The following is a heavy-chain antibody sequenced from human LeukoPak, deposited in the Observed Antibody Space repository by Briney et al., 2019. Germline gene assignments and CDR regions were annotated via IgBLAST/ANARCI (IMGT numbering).Heavy chain of an antibody. CDR2: IYTSGST. V-gene: IGHV4-4*07. CDR3: AGGYGYCSSTSCYSLDY. J-gene: IGHJ4*02. D-gene: IGHD2-2*03. Sequence: SETLSLTCTVSGGSISSYYWSWIRQPAGKGLEWIGRIYTSGSTNYNPSLKSRVTMSVDTSKNQFSLKLSSVTAADTAVYCCAGGYGYCSSTSCYSLDYWGQGTLVTVSS. CDR1: GGSISSYY.